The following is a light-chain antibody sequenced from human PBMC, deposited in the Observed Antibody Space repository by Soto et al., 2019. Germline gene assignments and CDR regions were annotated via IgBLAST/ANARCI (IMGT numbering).Light chain of an antibody. CDR2: DAS. Sequence: EIVMTQSPATLSVSPGESATLSCRASQSVSSNLAWYQQKPGQGPSLLIYDASTRATGIPARFSGSGSGTEFTRTISSLQSEDFAVYYCQQYNNWWTFGQGTKVEIK. CDR1: QSVSSN. J-gene: IGKJ1*01. V-gene: IGKV3-15*01. CDR3: QQYNNWWT.